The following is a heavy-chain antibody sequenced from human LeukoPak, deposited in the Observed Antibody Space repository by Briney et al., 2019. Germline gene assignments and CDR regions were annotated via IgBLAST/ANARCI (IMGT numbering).Heavy chain of an antibody. CDR3: ARFQLDSSGWYVLDY. V-gene: IGHV1-2*02. D-gene: IGHD6-19*01. CDR1: GYTLTELS. J-gene: IGHJ4*02. Sequence: GASVKVSCKVSGYTLTELSMHWVRQAPGQGLEWMGWINPNSGGTNYAQKLQGRVTMTTDTSTSTAYMELRSLRSDDTAVYYCARFQLDSSGWYVLDYWGQGTLVTVSS. CDR2: INPNSGGT.